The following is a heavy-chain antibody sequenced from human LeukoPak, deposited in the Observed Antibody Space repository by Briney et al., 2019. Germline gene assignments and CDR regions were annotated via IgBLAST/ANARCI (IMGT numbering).Heavy chain of an antibody. CDR1: GFSFSAYS. Sequence: GGSLRLSCTASGFSFSAYSMNWVRQAPGKGLEWVSSISSNSDYVYYAASVKGRFTISRDNAKKSLYLQVNSLRAEDTAVCYCASFATSVLINDYWGQGTLVTVSS. J-gene: IGHJ4*02. CDR3: ASFATSVLINDY. D-gene: IGHD4-23*01. V-gene: IGHV3-21*01. CDR2: ISSNSDYV.